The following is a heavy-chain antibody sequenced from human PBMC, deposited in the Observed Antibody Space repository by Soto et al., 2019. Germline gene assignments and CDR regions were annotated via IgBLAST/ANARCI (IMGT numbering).Heavy chain of an antibody. CDR2: INPNSGGT. CDR3: ARGIAAAGPLGYYGMDV. V-gene: IGHV1-2*04. Sequence: QVQLVQSGAEVKKPGASVKVSCKASGYTFTGYYMHWVRQAPGQGLEWMGWINPNSGGTNYAQKFQGWVTMTRDTSISTAYMELGRLRSDDTAVYYCARGIAAAGPLGYYGMDVWGQGTPVTVSS. CDR1: GYTFTGYY. J-gene: IGHJ6*02. D-gene: IGHD6-13*01.